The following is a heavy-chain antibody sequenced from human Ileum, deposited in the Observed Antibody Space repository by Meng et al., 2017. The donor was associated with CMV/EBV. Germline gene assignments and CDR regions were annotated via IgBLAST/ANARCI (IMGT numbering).Heavy chain of an antibody. CDR1: GFIFSNHG. J-gene: IGHJ4*02. CDR2: IRYDGSNK. Sequence: GESLKISCAASGFIFSNHGMHWVRQAPGKGLEWVTFIRYDGSNKYYADSAKGRFTISRDDSKNTVYLQMNSLRTEDTAVYYCAKGLNYYDRSGYPYWGQGTLVTVSS. V-gene: IGHV3-30*02. D-gene: IGHD3-22*01. CDR3: AKGLNYYDRSGYPY.